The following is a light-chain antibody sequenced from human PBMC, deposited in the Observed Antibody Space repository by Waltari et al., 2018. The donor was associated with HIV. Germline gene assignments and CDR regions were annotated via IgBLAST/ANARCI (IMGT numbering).Light chain of an antibody. CDR2: DVN. V-gene: IGLV2-11*01. CDR1: SSDVGGYTY. J-gene: IGLJ2*01. CDR3: CSYADTYFVL. Sequence: QSALTQPRSVSGSPGQSVTISCTGTSSDVGGYTYVSWYQHHPNKGPKLLIYDVNKRPSGVPDRFSVSKSGNTASLTISGLQAEDEADYYCCSYADTYFVLFGGRTKLTVL.